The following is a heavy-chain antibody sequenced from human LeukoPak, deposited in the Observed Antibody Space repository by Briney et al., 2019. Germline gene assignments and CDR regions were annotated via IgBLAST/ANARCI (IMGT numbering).Heavy chain of an antibody. D-gene: IGHD3-10*01. CDR1: GLSFSNVY. CDR2: IKSITDGGTT. Sequence: GGSLRLSCAVSGLSFSNVYMNWVRQAPGKGLEWVGRIKSITDGGTTAYAASVKGRFTISRDHSKNTLYLQMDGLKTEDTAVYYCIPSGSGNYYGFWGQGTLVTVSS. V-gene: IGHV3-15*01. CDR3: IPSGSGNYYGF. J-gene: IGHJ4*02.